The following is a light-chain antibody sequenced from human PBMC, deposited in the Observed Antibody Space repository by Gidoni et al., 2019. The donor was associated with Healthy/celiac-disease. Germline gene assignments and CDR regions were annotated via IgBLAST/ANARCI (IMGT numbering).Light chain of an antibody. Sequence: DIVINQSPDSLAVSLGERATINCKSSQSVLYSSNNKNYLAWYQQKPGQPPKLLIYWASTRESGVPDRFSGSGSGTDFTLTISSLQAEDVAVYYCQQYYSTPPTFGQGTKVEIK. CDR1: QSVLYSSNNKNY. CDR3: QQYYSTPPT. CDR2: WAS. V-gene: IGKV4-1*01. J-gene: IGKJ1*01.